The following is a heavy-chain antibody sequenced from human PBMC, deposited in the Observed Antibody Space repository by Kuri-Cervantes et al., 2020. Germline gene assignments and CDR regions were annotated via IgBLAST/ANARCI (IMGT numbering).Heavy chain of an antibody. V-gene: IGHV1-69*04. J-gene: IGHJ6*02. CDR1: GGTFSSYA. CDR3: ARGDCSGGSCYSRGPYYYYGMDV. CDR2: IIPILGIA. D-gene: IGHD2-15*01. Sequence: KISCKASGGTFSSYAISWVRQAPGQGLEWMGRIIPILGIANYAQKFQGRVTITADKSTSTAYMELSSLRSEDTAVYYCARGDCSGGSCYSRGPYYYYGMDVWGQGTTVTVSS.